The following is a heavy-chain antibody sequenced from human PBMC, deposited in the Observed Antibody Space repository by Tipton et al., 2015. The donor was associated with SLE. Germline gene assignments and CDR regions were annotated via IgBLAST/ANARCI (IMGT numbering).Heavy chain of an antibody. CDR1: GDSICSSSYQ. D-gene: IGHD4-17*01. V-gene: IGHV4-39*07. J-gene: IGHJ4*02. CDR3: ARIRPGHGDPFDF. CDR2: VYHTGNT. Sequence: TLSLTCTVSGDSICSSSYQWGWFRQSPGMGLEWIGTVYHTGNTYYNPSLKSRVTISADTSKNQFSLNLISVTAADTAVYYCARIRPGHGDPFDFWGQGTLVTVSS.